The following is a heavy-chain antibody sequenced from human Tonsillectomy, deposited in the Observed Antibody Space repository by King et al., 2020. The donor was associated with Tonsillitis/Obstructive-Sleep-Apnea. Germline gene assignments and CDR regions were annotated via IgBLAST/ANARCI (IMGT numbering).Heavy chain of an antibody. V-gene: IGHV3-30*04. J-gene: IGHJ4*02. CDR3: ARDLPIVVIPAAIKGGFDY. Sequence: VQLVESGGGVVQPGRSLRLSCAASGFTFRSYALHWVRQAPGKGLEWVAVISYDGSNKYYADSVKGRFTISRDNSKNTLYLQMNSLRTEDTAVYYCARDLPIVVIPAAIKGGFDYWGRGTLVTVSS. D-gene: IGHD2-2*02. CDR2: ISYDGSNK. CDR1: GFTFRSYA.